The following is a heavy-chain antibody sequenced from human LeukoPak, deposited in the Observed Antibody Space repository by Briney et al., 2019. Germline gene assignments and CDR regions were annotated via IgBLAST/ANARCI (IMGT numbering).Heavy chain of an antibody. CDR3: ARGDYGDYVDY. Sequence: SETLSLTCTVSGGSISSYYWSWIRQPPGKGLEWIGYIYYSGSTNYNPSLKSRVTVSVDTSKNQFSLKLSSVTAADTAVYYCARGDYGDYVDYWGQGTLVTVSS. J-gene: IGHJ4*02. V-gene: IGHV4-59*01. CDR2: IYYSGST. CDR1: GGSISSYY. D-gene: IGHD4-17*01.